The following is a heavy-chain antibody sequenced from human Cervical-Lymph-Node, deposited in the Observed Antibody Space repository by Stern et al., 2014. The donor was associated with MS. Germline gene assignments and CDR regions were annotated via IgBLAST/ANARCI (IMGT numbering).Heavy chain of an antibody. Sequence: VQLEESGAEVKRSGASVKVSCKASGYSFMTYDINWVRQATGQGLEWMGWMNPRTGNTGYAQKFQGRVTMTRDTSTSTAYMELNNLRSDDTAVYFCARGDSDYRYLEFFIDNWGQGTPVTVSS. D-gene: IGHD3-3*01. J-gene: IGHJ4*02. V-gene: IGHV1-8*01. CDR3: ARGDSDYRYLEFFIDN. CDR2: MNPRTGNT. CDR1: GYSFMTYD.